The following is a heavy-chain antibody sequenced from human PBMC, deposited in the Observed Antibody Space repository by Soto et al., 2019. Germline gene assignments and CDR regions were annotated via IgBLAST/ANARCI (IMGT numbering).Heavy chain of an antibody. CDR2: ISYDGSNK. CDR3: ARGHYGDYVNYYYGMDV. Sequence: HPGGSLRLSCAASGFTFSSYAMHWVRQAPGKGLEWVAVISYDGSNKYYADSVKGRFTTSRDNSKNTLYLQMNSLRAEDTAVYYCARGHYGDYVNYYYGMDVWGQGTTVTVSS. CDR1: GFTFSSYA. V-gene: IGHV3-30-3*01. J-gene: IGHJ6*02. D-gene: IGHD4-17*01.